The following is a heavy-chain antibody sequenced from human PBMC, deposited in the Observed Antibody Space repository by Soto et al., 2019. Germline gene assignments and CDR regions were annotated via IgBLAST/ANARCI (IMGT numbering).Heavy chain of an antibody. J-gene: IGHJ6*02. CDR3: ARERTGTTGMGV. D-gene: IGHD1-1*01. Sequence: QVQLVQSGAEVKKPGASVKVSCKASGYTFTSYDINWVRQATGQGLEWMGWMNPNSGNTGYAQKWQGRVTMARNTSRSTAYMGVSSLRSEDTAVYCCARERTGTTGMGVWGRGTTVTVSS. V-gene: IGHV1-8*01. CDR1: GYTFTSYD. CDR2: MNPNSGNT.